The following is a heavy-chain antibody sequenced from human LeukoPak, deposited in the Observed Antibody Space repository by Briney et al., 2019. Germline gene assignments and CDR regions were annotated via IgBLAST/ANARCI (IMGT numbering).Heavy chain of an antibody. D-gene: IGHD1-26*01. CDR3: ARGVYSGSYLDY. CDR2: INHSGST. CDR1: GGSFSGYY. Sequence: PSETLSLTCAVYGGSFSGYYWSWIRQPPGKGLEWIGEINHSGSTNYNPSLKSRVTISVDTSKNQFSLKLSSVTAADTAVYYCARGVYSGSYLDYWGQGTLVTVSS. J-gene: IGHJ4*02. V-gene: IGHV4-34*01.